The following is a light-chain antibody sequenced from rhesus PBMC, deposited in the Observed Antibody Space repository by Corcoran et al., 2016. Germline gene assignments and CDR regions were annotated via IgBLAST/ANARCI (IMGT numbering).Light chain of an antibody. J-gene: IGKJ2*01. CDR1: QGISSY. CDR3: LQHNTYPYS. Sequence: DIQMTQSPSSLSASVGDTVPINCRASQGISSYLNWFQQKPGKAPKLLIYDASSLESGVPSMFSGSGSGTEFTLTISSLQPEDFAAYYCLQHNTYPYSFGQGTKVEIK. CDR2: DAS. V-gene: IGKV1-28*01.